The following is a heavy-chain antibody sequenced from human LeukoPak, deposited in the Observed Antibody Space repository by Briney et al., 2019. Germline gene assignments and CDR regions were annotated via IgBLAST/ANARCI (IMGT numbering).Heavy chain of an antibody. Sequence: GSLRLSCAASGFTFSDYYMSWIRQAPGKGLEWVSYISSSGSTIYYADSVKGRFTISRDNAKNSLYLQMNSLRAEDTAVYYCARDRSRYYDSSGHDAFDIWGQGTMVTVSS. CDR2: ISSSGSTI. D-gene: IGHD3-22*01. CDR3: ARDRSRYYDSSGHDAFDI. J-gene: IGHJ3*02. CDR1: GFTFSDYY. V-gene: IGHV3-11*01.